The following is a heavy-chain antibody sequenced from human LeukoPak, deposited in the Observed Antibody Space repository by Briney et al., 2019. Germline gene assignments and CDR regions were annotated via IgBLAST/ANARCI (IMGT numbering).Heavy chain of an antibody. D-gene: IGHD3-10*01. CDR3: ARVPGAYYDAFDI. CDR1: GFTVSSKY. Sequence: QSGGSLRLSCAASGFTVSSKYMSWVRQAPGKGLEWVSLISGGGSTYYADSVKGRFTISRDNSKNTLYLQMNSLSAEDTAVYYCARVPGAYYDAFDIWDQGTMVTVSS. CDR2: ISGGGST. V-gene: IGHV3-66*01. J-gene: IGHJ3*02.